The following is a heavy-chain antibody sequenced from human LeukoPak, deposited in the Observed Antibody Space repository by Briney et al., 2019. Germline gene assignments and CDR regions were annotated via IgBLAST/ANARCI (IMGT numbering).Heavy chain of an antibody. D-gene: IGHD6-19*01. J-gene: IGHJ4*02. CDR1: GFTFSNYV. V-gene: IGHV3-23*01. Sequence: GGSLRLSCAASGFTFSNYVMSWVRQVPGKGLEWVSTITGSGDSTYYADSAKGRFTVSRDNSKSTLYVQMNNLRAEDTALYYCAKRGAVAGGEDYWGQGTLVTVSS. CDR2: ITGSGDST. CDR3: AKRGAVAGGEDY.